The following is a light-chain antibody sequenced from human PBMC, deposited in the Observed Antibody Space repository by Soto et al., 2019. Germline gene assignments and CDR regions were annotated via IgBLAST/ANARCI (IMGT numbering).Light chain of an antibody. CDR1: SSDIGGYRY. J-gene: IGLJ2*01. Sequence: QSALTQPASVSGSPGQSITISCTGTSSDIGGYRYVSWYQRHPGKAPKLVIYEASNRPSGISNRFSGSKSGNTASLTISGLQAEDEADYYCSSYTSSTILVFGGGTQLTVL. V-gene: IGLV2-14*01. CDR2: EAS. CDR3: SSYTSSTILV.